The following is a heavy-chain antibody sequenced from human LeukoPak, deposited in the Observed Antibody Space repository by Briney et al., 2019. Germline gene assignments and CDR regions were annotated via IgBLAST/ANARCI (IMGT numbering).Heavy chain of an antibody. J-gene: IGHJ4*02. CDR1: GFTFSSYW. D-gene: IGHD3-22*01. Sequence: GGSLRLSCAASGFTFSSYWVSWVRQAPGKGLEWVGRIKSKTDGGTTDYAAPVKGRFTISRDDSKNTLYLQMNSLKTEDTAVYYCTTVPPLYYDSSGFLFDYWGQGTLVTVSS. CDR3: TTVPPLYYDSSGFLFDY. V-gene: IGHV3-15*01. CDR2: IKSKTDGGTT.